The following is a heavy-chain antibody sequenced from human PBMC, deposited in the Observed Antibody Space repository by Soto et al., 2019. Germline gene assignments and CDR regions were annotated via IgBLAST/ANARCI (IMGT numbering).Heavy chain of an antibody. CDR2: INHSGST. CDR1: GGSFSGYY. V-gene: IGHV4-34*01. CDR3: ARRFYFTINVAFDP. Sequence: QVQLQQWGAGLLKPSETLSLTCAVYGGSFSGYYWSWIRQPPGKGLEWIGEINHSGSTNYNPSLKSRVTISVDTSKNHFSLKLSSVTAADTAVYYCARRFYFTINVAFDPWGQGTLVTVSS. J-gene: IGHJ5*02. D-gene: IGHD3-3*01.